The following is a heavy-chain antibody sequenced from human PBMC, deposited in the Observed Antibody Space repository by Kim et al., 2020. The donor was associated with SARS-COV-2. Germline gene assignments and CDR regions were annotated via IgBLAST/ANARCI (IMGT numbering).Heavy chain of an antibody. J-gene: IGHJ4*02. Sequence: YYSDDVKCRFAISRDNSKNTLYLQMNSLRAEDTAVYYCAKTAAGTPGSGYWGQGTLVTVSS. D-gene: IGHD6-13*01. V-gene: IGHV3-23*01. CDR3: AKTAAGTPGSGY.